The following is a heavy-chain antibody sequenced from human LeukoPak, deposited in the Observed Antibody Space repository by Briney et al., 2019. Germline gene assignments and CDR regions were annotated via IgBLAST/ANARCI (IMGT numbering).Heavy chain of an antibody. CDR1: GFTFSSYA. J-gene: IGHJ5*02. D-gene: IGHD4-17*01. Sequence: QAGGPLRLSCAASGFTFSSYAMAWVRQAPGKGLEWVSHILGSGGSTYYADSVKGRFTISRDNSKNTLYLKMNSLRPEDTAVYYCAKAKYDYGDPVGWFDPWGQGSLVTVSS. CDR3: AKAKYDYGDPVGWFDP. CDR2: ILGSGGST. V-gene: IGHV3-23*01.